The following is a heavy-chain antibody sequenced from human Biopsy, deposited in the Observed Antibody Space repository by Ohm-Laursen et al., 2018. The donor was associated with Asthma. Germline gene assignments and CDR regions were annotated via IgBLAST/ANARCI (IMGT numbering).Heavy chain of an antibody. V-gene: IGHV3-11*04. Sequence: SLRLSCAASGFTFRDYYMTWIRQAPGKGLEWVAYISSRGSNIFYADSVKDRFTISRDNAKKSLFLEMNSLTVEDTAVYYCARTFHFWSPYHAEHYQLWGQGTLVTVSS. CDR3: ARTFHFWSPYHAEHYQL. CDR2: ISSRGSNI. CDR1: GFTFRDYY. D-gene: IGHD3-3*02. J-gene: IGHJ1*01.